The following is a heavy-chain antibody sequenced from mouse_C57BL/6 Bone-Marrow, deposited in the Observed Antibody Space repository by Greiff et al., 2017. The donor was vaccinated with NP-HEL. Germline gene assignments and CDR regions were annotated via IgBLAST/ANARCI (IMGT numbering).Heavy chain of an antibody. CDR2: ISSGSSTI. J-gene: IGHJ4*01. V-gene: IGHV5-17*01. CDR1: GFTFSDYG. Sequence: EVQLVESGGGLVKPGGSLQLSCAASGFTFSDYGMHWVRQAPEKGLEWVAYISSGSSTIYYADTVKGRFTISRDNAKNTLFLQMTSLRSEDTAMYYCARQLRFYAMDYWGQGTSVTVSS. D-gene: IGHD3-2*02. CDR3: ARQLRFYAMDY.